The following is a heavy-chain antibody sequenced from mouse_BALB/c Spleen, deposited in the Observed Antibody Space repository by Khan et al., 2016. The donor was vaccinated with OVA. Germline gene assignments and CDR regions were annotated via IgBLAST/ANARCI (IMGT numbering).Heavy chain of an antibody. V-gene: IGHV5-6*01. D-gene: IGHD1-1*01. CDR3: ARQGYGGGFAY. CDR1: GFTFSSYG. CDR2: IISGDIYT. Sequence: EVQLVESGGDLVKPGGSLKLSCAASGFTFSSYGMSWVRQTPDQRLEWVAIIISGDIYTYYPDSVKGRFTISRDNAKNTLYLQMSSLKSEDTAMYYCARQGYGGGFAYWGQGTLVTVSA. J-gene: IGHJ3*01.